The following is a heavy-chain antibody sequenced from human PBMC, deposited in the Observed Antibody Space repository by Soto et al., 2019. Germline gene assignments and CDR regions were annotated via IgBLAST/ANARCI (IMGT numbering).Heavy chain of an antibody. CDR3: ARRGSGWYFGY. CDR2: ISGSGGST. CDR1: EFTFSSYA. V-gene: IGHV3-23*01. J-gene: IGHJ4*02. D-gene: IGHD6-19*01. Sequence: EVQLLESGGGLVQPGGSLRLSCAASEFTFSSYAMSWVRQAPGKGLEWVSAISGSGGSTYYADSVKGRFTISRDNSKNTLYLQVNSLRAEDTAVYYCARRGSGWYFGYWGQGTLVTVSS.